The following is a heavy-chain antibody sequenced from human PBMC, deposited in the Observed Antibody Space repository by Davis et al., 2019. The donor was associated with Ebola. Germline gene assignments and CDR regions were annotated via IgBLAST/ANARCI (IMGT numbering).Heavy chain of an antibody. J-gene: IGHJ4*02. CDR3: ARGLEAGTNY. CDR1: GGSFSGYY. D-gene: IGHD6-19*01. V-gene: IGHV4-34*01. Sequence: GSLRLSCAVYGGSFSGYYWSWIRQPPGKGLEWIGEINHSGSANYNPSLKSRVTISVDTSKNQFSLKLSSVTAADTAVYYCARGLEAGTNYWGQGTLVTVSS. CDR2: INHSGSA.